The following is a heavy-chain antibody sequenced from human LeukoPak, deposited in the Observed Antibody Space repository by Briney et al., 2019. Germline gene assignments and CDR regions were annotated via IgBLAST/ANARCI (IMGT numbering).Heavy chain of an antibody. Sequence: SETLSLTCTVSGGSILDSTYYWAWIRQPPGKGLEWIATIFYTGNTHYNTSLKSRVTMSVDTVKNRFSLNLSSVTAADTAVYHCARQSSGYYYGWFDPWGQGTLVTVSS. CDR2: IFYTGNT. CDR1: GGSILDSTYY. J-gene: IGHJ5*02. V-gene: IGHV4-39*01. D-gene: IGHD3-22*01. CDR3: ARQSSGYYYGWFDP.